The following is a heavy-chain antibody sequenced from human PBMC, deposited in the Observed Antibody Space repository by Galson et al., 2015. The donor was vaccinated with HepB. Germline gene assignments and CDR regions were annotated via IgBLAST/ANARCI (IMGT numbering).Heavy chain of an antibody. Sequence: QSGAEVKKPGESLEISCKGSGYSFTSYWIGWVRQMPGKGLEWMGIIYPGDSDTRYSPSFQGQATISADKSISTAYLQWSSLKASDTAMYYCARQAEQQLVQAGWFDPWGQGTLVTVSS. CDR3: ARQAEQQLVQAGWFDP. CDR1: GYSFTSYW. V-gene: IGHV5-51*01. CDR2: IYPGDSDT. D-gene: IGHD6-13*01. J-gene: IGHJ5*02.